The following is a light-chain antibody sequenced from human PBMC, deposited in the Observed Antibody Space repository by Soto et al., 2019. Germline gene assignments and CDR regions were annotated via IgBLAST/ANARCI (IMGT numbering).Light chain of an antibody. CDR3: CSYAGSYTFL. CDR2: DVS. Sequence: QSVLTQPRSVSGSPGQSVTISCTGTSSDVGGYNYVSWYQQHPGKATKLMIYDVSKRPSGVPDRFSGSKSGNTASLTISGLQAEDEADYYCCSYAGSYTFLFGTGTKVTVL. J-gene: IGLJ1*01. CDR1: SSDVGGYNY. V-gene: IGLV2-11*01.